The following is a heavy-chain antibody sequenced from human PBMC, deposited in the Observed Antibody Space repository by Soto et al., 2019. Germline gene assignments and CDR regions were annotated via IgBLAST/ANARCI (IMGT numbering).Heavy chain of an antibody. CDR3: AGCSSTSCYSDYYMDV. CDR2: INPSGGST. J-gene: IGHJ6*03. CDR1: GYTFTSYY. V-gene: IGHV1-46*03. D-gene: IGHD2-2*01. Sequence: ASVKVSCKASGYTFTSYYKHWVRQAPGQGLEWMGIINPSGGSTSYAQKFQGRVTMTRDTSTSTVYMELSSLRSEDTAVYYCAGCSSTSCYSDYYMDVWGKGTTVTVSS.